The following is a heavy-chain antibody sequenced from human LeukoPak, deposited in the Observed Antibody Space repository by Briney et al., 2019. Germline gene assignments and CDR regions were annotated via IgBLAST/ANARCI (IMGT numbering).Heavy chain of an antibody. Sequence: GGSLRLSCAASGFTFSSYAMSWVRQAPGKGLEWVSGISWNSGSIGYADSVKGRFTISRDNAKNSLYLQMNSLRAEDTALYYCAKDYYWDYDSSGYMYYFDYWGQGTLVTVSS. CDR1: GFTFSSYA. D-gene: IGHD3-22*01. CDR3: AKDYYWDYDSSGYMYYFDY. J-gene: IGHJ4*02. CDR2: ISWNSGSI. V-gene: IGHV3-9*01.